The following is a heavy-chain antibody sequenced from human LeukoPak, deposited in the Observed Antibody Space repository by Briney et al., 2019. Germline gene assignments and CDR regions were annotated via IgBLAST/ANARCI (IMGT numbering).Heavy chain of an antibody. CDR3: ARSSSGYYSFYFFDY. D-gene: IGHD3-22*01. V-gene: IGHV3-11*01. CDR1: GFTFGDYA. Sequence: GGSLRLSCTASGFTFGDYAMSWVRQAPGKGLEWVSYISSSGSTIYYADSVKGRFTISRDNAKNSLYLQMNSLRAEDTAVYYCARSSSGYYSFYFFDYWGQGTLVTVSS. CDR2: ISSSGSTI. J-gene: IGHJ4*02.